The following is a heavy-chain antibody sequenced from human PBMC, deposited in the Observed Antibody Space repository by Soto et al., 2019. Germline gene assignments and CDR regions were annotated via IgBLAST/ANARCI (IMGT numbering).Heavy chain of an antibody. CDR1: GDTFTDYW. D-gene: IGHD2-2*02. Sequence: GESLKISCKGSGDTFTDYWIGWVRQMPGKGLESMGIIHPGDSDTRYRPSFQGQVTMSADKSISTAYLQWSSLKASDTAMYYCARLGYCSSTSCYTAHDAFDIWGQGTMVTVSS. J-gene: IGHJ3*02. CDR2: IHPGDSDT. CDR3: ARLGYCSSTSCYTAHDAFDI. V-gene: IGHV5-51*01.